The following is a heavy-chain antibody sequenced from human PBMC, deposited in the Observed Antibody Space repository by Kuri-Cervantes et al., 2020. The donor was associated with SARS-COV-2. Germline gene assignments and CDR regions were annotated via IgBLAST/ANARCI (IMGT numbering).Heavy chain of an antibody. CDR3: AKGGYNWNYDAFDI. Sequence: GESLKISCAASGFTFDDYGMSWVRQAPGKGLEWVSGINWNGGSTGYADSVKGRFTISRDNAKNSLYLQMNSLRAEDMALYYCAKGGYNWNYDAFDIWGQGTMVTVSS. CDR1: GFTFDDYG. J-gene: IGHJ3*02. V-gene: IGHV3-20*04. CDR2: INWNGGST. D-gene: IGHD1-7*01.